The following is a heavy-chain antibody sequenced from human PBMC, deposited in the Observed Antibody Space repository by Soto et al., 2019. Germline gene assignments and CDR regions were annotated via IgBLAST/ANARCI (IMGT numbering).Heavy chain of an antibody. CDR3: ARVVRQYCSSTSCYSPENWFDP. V-gene: IGHV3-48*03. J-gene: IGHJ5*02. D-gene: IGHD2-2*01. CDR2: ISSSGSTI. CDR1: GFTFSRYE. Sequence: GGSLRLSCAASGFTFSRYEMNWGRQAPGKGLEWVSYISSSGSTIYYADSVKGRFTISRDNAKNSLYLQMNSLRAEDTAVYYCARVVRQYCSSTSCYSPENWFDPWGQGTLVTVSS.